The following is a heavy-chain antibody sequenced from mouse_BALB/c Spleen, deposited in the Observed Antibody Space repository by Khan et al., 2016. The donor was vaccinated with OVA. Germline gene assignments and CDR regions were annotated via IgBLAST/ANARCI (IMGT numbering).Heavy chain of an antibody. CDR2: MIYIGHT. D-gene: IGHD2-14*01. CDR1: GDSITSGY. Sequence: EVQLVESGPSLVKPSQTLSLICSVTGDSITSGYWNWIRKFPGNKLEFMGYMIYIGHTYYNPSLKSRISITRHTSKNQYYLQLNSVTTEDTATYYCARSTDKYAFLYWGRGTLVSVAA. J-gene: IGHJ3*01. CDR3: ARSTDKYAFLY. V-gene: IGHV3-8*02.